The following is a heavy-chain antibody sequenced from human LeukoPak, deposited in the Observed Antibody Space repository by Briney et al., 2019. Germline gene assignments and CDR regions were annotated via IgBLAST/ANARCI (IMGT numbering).Heavy chain of an antibody. V-gene: IGHV4-31*03. CDR1: GGSINSGGYY. CDR3: AREDHDYFAMDV. Sequence: TSETLSLTCTFSGGSINSGGYYWSWIRQHPRKGLEWLGYIYYRGNTHYNSSLKSRVTISVDTSKNQFSLKLNSVTAADSAVYYCAREDHDYFAMDVWGQGTTVTVSS. J-gene: IGHJ6*02. CDR2: IYYRGNT.